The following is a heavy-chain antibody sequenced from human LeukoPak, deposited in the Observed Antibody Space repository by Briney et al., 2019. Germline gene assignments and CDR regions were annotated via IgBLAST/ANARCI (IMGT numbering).Heavy chain of an antibody. J-gene: IGHJ5*02. CDR1: GYTFTGYY. D-gene: IGHD3-10*01. CDR3: ARAASYYYGSGEWFDP. CDR2: INPNSGGT. V-gene: IGHV1-2*02. Sequence: ASVKVSCKASGYTFTGYYMHWVRQAPGQGLERMGWINPNSGGTNYAQKFQGRVTMTRDTSISTAYMELSRLRSDDTAVYYCARAASYYYGSGEWFDPWGQGTLVTVSS.